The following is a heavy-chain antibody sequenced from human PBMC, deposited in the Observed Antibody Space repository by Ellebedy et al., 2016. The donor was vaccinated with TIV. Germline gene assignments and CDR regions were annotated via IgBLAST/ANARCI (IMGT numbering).Heavy chain of an antibody. CDR1: GYTFTSYA. Sequence: ASVKVSCXASGYTFTSYAMHWVRQAPGQRLEWMGWINAGNGNTKYSQKFQGRVTITRDTSASTAYMELSSLRSEDTAVYYCARDSRRYYYDFWGQGTLVTVSS. CDR2: INAGNGNT. J-gene: IGHJ4*02. D-gene: IGHD3-16*02. CDR3: ARDSRRYYYDF. V-gene: IGHV1-3*01.